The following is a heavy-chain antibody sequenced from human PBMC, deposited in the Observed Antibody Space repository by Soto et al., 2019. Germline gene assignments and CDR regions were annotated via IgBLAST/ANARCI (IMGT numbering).Heavy chain of an antibody. V-gene: IGHV5-51*01. D-gene: IGHD3-22*01. CDR2: IYPGDSDT. CDR3: ARVTSYYYDSSGYYGGAFDI. Sequence: PGESLKISCKGSGYSFTSYWIGWVRQLPGKGLEWMGIIYPGDSDTRYSPSFQGQVTISADKSISTAYLQWSSLKASDTAMYYCARVTSYYYDSSGYYGGAFDIWGQGTMVTVS. J-gene: IGHJ3*02. CDR1: GYSFTSYW.